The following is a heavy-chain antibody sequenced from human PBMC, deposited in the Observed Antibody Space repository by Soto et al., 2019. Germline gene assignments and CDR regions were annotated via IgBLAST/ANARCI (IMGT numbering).Heavy chain of an antibody. CDR3: AKPAAIYYYYGMDV. Sequence: QVQLVQSGAEVKKPGSSVKVSCKASGGTFSSYAISWVRQAPGQGLEWMGGIIPIFGTANYAQKFQGRVTITAEESTSTAYRELSSVRSEDTAVYYCAKPAAIYYYYGMDVWGRGTTVTVSS. CDR1: GGTFSSYA. D-gene: IGHD2-2*01. J-gene: IGHJ6*02. V-gene: IGHV1-69*12. CDR2: IIPIFGTA.